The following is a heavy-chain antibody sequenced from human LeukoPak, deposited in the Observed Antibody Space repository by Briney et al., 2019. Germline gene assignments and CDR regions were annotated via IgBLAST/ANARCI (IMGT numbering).Heavy chain of an antibody. CDR1: GFTFSNAW. J-gene: IGHJ4*02. D-gene: IGHD6-13*01. Sequence: PGGSLRLSCAASGFTFSNAWMSWVRQAPGKGLEWVGRIKSKTDGGTTDYAAPVKGRFTISRDDSKNTLYLQMNSLKTEDTAVYYCTTGLLHRIAAAGTGYWGQGTLVTVSS. CDR2: IKSKTDGGTT. CDR3: TTGLLHRIAAAGTGY. V-gene: IGHV3-15*01.